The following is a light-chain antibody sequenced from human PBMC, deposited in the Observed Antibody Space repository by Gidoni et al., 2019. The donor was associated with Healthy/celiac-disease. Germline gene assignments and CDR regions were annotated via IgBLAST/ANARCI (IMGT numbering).Light chain of an antibody. J-gene: IGKJ1*01. CDR1: QGISSY. CDR2: AAS. V-gene: IGKV1-9*01. Sequence: DIQLTQSPSFLSASVGDRVTITCRASQGISSYLAWYKQKPGKAPKVLIYAASTLQSGVPSRLSGSGAGTEFTSKSSSLQPEDFETYECKQINSYPRKWTFGQGTKVEIK. CDR3: KQINSYPRKWT.